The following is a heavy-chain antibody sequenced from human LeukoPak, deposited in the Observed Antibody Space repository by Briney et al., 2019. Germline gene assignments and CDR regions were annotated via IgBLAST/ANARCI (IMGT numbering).Heavy chain of an antibody. Sequence: GRSLRLSCAVSEFTFSHFAMHWVRQAPGEGLEWVAVVSSHGNDGYYADSVKGRFTISRDSSKNTLYLQIDSLRAEDTAIYYCTRDAYNFNDFDYWGQGTLVTVSS. CDR2: VSSHGNDG. J-gene: IGHJ4*02. CDR3: TRDAYNFNDFDY. D-gene: IGHD5-24*01. CDR1: EFTFSHFA. V-gene: IGHV3-30*01.